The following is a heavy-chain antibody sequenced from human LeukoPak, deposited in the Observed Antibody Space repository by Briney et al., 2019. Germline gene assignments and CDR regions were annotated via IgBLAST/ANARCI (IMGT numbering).Heavy chain of an antibody. CDR3: AKMSFLGYCSSTSCYEGFKYFDL. CDR1: GFTFDDYA. D-gene: IGHD2-2*01. Sequence: PGGSLRLSCAASGFTFDDYAMHWVRQAPGKGLEWVSGISWNRGSIGYADSVKGRFTISRDNAKNSLYLQMNSLRAEDTALYYCAKMSFLGYCSSTSCYEGFKYFDLWGRGTLVTVSS. CDR2: ISWNRGSI. J-gene: IGHJ2*01. V-gene: IGHV3-9*01.